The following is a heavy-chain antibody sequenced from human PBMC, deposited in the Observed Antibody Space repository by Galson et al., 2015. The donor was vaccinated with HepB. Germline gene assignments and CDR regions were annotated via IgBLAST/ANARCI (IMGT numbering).Heavy chain of an antibody. CDR1: GFTFSRYW. CDR2: INSDGSST. J-gene: IGHJ6*02. Sequence: SLRLSCAASGFTFSRYWMHWVRQAPGKGLVWVSRINSDGSSTSYADSVKGRFTISRDNAKNTLYLQMNSLRAEDTAVYYCASGDSLTQSYYYYVMDVWGQGTSVTVSS. D-gene: IGHD2-21*02. CDR3: ASGDSLTQSYYYYVMDV. V-gene: IGHV3-74*01.